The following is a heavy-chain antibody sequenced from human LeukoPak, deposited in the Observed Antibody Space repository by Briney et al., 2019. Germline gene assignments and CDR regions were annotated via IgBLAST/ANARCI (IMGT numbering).Heavy chain of an antibody. CDR3: VRAEVGTTLKYYYYYMDV. V-gene: IGHV3-48*03. CDR1: GFTFSSYE. Sequence: GGSLRLSCAASGFTFSSYEMNWVRQAPGKGLEWVSYISSSGSTTYYADSVKGRCTISRDNGKNSMYLQMHSLRAEDTAVYYCVRAEVGTTLKYYYYYMDVWGKGTTVTVSS. D-gene: IGHD1-26*01. J-gene: IGHJ6*03. CDR2: ISSSGSTT.